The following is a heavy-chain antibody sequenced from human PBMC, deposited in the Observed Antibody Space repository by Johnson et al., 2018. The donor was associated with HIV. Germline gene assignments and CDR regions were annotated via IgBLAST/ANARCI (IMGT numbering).Heavy chain of an antibody. J-gene: IGHJ3*02. CDR3: ARDPDI. V-gene: IGHV3-30*04. CDR2: ISYDGSNK. CDR1: GFTFSTYA. Sequence: QVQLVESGGGVVQPGRSLRLSCAASGFTFSTYAMHWVRQAPGKGLEWVAVISYDGSNKYYEDSVKGRFTISRDNSKNTLYLQRNSRRAEDTAVYYCARDPDIWGQGTMVTVSS.